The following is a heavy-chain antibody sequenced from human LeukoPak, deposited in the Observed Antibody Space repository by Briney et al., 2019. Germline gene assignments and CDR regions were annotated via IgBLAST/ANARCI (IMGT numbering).Heavy chain of an antibody. Sequence: GGSLRLSCAASGVTLSSYAMSWARQAPGKGLEWVAVIWNDGSNKYYADSVKGRFTISRGNSKNTLYLQMNSLRAEDTAVYYCATDYCTNGVCYYFDYWGQGTLVTVSS. CDR2: IWNDGSNK. CDR3: ATDYCTNGVCYYFDY. V-gene: IGHV3-33*08. D-gene: IGHD2-8*01. CDR1: GVTLSSYA. J-gene: IGHJ4*02.